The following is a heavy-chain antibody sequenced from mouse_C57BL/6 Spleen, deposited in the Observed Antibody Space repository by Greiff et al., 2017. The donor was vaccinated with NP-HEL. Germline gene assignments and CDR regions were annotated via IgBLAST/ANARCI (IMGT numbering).Heavy chain of an antibody. Sequence: QVQLQQSGPELVKPGASVKISCKASGYAFSSSWMNWVKQRPGKGLEWIGRIYPGDGDTNYNGKFKGKATLTADKSSSTAYMQLSSLTSEDSAVYFCARRGTTVFFDYWGQGTTLTVSS. CDR2: IYPGDGDT. CDR3: ARRGTTVFFDY. CDR1: GYAFSSSW. J-gene: IGHJ2*01. D-gene: IGHD1-1*01. V-gene: IGHV1-82*01.